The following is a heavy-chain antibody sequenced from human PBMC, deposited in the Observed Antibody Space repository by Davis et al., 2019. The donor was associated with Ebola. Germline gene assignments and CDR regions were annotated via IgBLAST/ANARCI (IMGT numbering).Heavy chain of an antibody. D-gene: IGHD1-26*01. J-gene: IGHJ4*02. CDR1: GFTFSSYG. CDR2: IWYDGSNK. CDR3: AKPEYSDSYMYHFDY. Sequence: PGGSLRLSCAASGFTFSSYGMHWVRQAPGKGLEWVAVIWYDGSNKYYADSVKGRFTISRDNFKNTLYLQMNSLRPEDTAVYYCAKPEYSDSYMYHFDYWGQGTLVTVSS. V-gene: IGHV3-30*02.